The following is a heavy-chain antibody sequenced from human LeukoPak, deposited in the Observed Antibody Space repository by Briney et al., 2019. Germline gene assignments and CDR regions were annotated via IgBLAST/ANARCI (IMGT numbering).Heavy chain of an antibody. CDR3: ARGGVDYYGSGTYYLMYYFDY. J-gene: IGHJ4*02. CDR2: ISGSGGAT. Sequence: GGSLRLSCAASGFTVSSNYMSWVRQAPGKGLEWVSGISGSGGATYYADSVKGRFTISRDDPHNTLYLQMNSLRAEDTAVYFCARGGVDYYGSGTYYLMYYFDYWGQGALVTVSS. V-gene: IGHV3-23*01. D-gene: IGHD3-10*01. CDR1: GFTVSSNY.